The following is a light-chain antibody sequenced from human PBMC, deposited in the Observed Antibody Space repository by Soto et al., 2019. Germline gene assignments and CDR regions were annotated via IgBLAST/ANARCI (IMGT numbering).Light chain of an antibody. CDR1: QSVSSNS. CDR2: GAS. J-gene: IGKJ1*01. Sequence: ESVLTQSPGTLSLSPGERATLSCWASQSVSSNSLAWYQQKPGQAPRLLIYGASSRATGTPDRFSGSGSGTDFTLTISRLEPEDFAVYYCQQFGGSPPSWTFGQGTKVEI. V-gene: IGKV3-20*01. CDR3: QQFGGSPPSWT.